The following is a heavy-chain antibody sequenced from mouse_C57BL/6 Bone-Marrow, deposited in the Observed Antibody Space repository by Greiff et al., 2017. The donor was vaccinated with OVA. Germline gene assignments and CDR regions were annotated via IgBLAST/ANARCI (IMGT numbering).Heavy chain of an antibody. J-gene: IGHJ1*03. CDR3: VREGSGGGYFDV. Sequence: EVQLVESGGGLVQPKGSLKLSCAASGFTFNTYAMHWVRQAPGKGLEWVARIRSKSSNYATYYADSVKDRFTISRDDSQSMLYLRMNNMKTEDTAMYYCVREGSGGGYFDVWGTGTTVTVSS. CDR1: GFTFNTYA. CDR2: IRSKSSNYAT. D-gene: IGHD4-1*01. V-gene: IGHV10-3*01.